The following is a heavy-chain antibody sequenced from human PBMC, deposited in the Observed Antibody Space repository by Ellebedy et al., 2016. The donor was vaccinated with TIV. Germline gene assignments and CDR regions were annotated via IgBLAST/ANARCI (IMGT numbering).Heavy chain of an antibody. D-gene: IGHD3-9*01. CDR3: ARIRYFDPPDY. CDR1: GFIFSDYY. V-gene: IGHV3-11*04. J-gene: IGHJ3*01. CDR2: ISKSGETT. Sequence: GESLKISCAASGFIFSDYYMSWFRQAPGKGLEWVSYISKSGETTYYADSVKGRFTISRDNAKTSLYLQMDTLRPEDTAVYYCARIRYFDPPDYWGQGTMVTVSS.